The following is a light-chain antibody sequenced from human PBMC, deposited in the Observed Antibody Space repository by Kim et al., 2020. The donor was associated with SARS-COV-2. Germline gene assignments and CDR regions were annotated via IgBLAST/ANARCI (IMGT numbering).Light chain of an antibody. V-gene: IGKV1-27*01. J-gene: IGKJ1*01. CDR2: DAS. Sequence: ALVGDGVTITCRANQVISNYLAWYQQKPGKPPKLLIYDASALPSGVPSRFSGSRSGTDFTLTVTSLQPEDVATYYCQQYNSAPWTFGQGTKVDIK. CDR3: QQYNSAPWT. CDR1: QVISNY.